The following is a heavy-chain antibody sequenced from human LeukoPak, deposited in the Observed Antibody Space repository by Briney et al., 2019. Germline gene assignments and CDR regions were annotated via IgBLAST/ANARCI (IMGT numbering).Heavy chain of an antibody. V-gene: IGHV3-23*01. CDR3: AKASYCSSTSCYLVGRYFDY. D-gene: IGHD2-2*01. J-gene: IGHJ4*02. Sequence: GGSLRLSCAASGFTFSSYAMSWVRQAPGKGLEWVSAISGSGGSTYYADSVKGRFTISRDNSKNTLYLQMSSLRAEDTAVYYCAKASYCSSTSCYLVGRYFDYWGQGTLVTVSS. CDR1: GFTFSSYA. CDR2: ISGSGGST.